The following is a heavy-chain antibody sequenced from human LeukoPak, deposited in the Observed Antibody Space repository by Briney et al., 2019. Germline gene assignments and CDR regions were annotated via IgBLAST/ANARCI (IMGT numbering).Heavy chain of an antibody. Sequence: PGGSLRLSCVASAFTFSSYEMKWVRQAPGKGLEWVSYISGSGSTIYYGDSVKGRFIISRDNAKNSLYLQMNSLRAEDTAVYYCARSPDTAAGTLDYWGQGTLVTVSS. CDR3: ARSPDTAAGTLDY. CDR1: AFTFSSYE. V-gene: IGHV3-48*03. J-gene: IGHJ4*02. CDR2: ISGSGSTI. D-gene: IGHD6-13*01.